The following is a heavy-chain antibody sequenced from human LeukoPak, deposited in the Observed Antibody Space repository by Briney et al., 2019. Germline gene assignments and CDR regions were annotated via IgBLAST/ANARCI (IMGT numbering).Heavy chain of an antibody. D-gene: IGHD1-26*01. CDR1: GGPFSGYY. Sequence: SGTLSLTFAVFGGPFSGYYWSWIRQPPGKGLEWIGEINHSGSTNYNPSLKSRVTISVDTSKNQFSLKLSSVTAADTAVYCCARGEGAQDLKDYYYGMDVWGQGTTVTVSS. J-gene: IGHJ6*02. CDR3: ARGEGAQDLKDYYYGMDV. CDR2: INHSGST. V-gene: IGHV4-34*01.